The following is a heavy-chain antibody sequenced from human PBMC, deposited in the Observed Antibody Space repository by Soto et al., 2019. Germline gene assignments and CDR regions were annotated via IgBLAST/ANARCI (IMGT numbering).Heavy chain of an antibody. Sequence: QVQLVESGGGVVQPGRSLRLSCAASGFTFSSYGMHWVRQAPGKRPEWVAVISYDGSSEYYADFVKGRFTISRDNSKNTVYLQINSLRAEDTAVYYCAKERAVELRDGVIDYWGQGTLVTVSS. V-gene: IGHV3-30*18. CDR1: GFTFSSYG. D-gene: IGHD1-7*01. CDR3: AKERAVELRDGVIDY. J-gene: IGHJ4*02. CDR2: ISYDGSSE.